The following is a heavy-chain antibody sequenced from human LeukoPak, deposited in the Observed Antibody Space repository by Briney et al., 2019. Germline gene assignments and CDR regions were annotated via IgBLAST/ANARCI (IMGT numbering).Heavy chain of an antibody. CDR1: GFPFDDYA. D-gene: IGHD1-26*01. Sequence: GGSLRLSCAASGFPFDDYAMHWVRQAPGKGLESVSGISWNSGSLDYVDSVKGRFTISRDNAKNSLYLEMNSLRPEDTALYYCAKGTGRYWTFLDYWGQGAPVTVSS. CDR3: AKGTGRYWTFLDY. J-gene: IGHJ4*02. CDR2: ISWNSGSL. V-gene: IGHV3-9*01.